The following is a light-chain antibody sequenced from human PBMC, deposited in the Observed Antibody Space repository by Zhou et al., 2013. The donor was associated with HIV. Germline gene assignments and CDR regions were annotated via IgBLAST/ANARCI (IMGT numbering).Light chain of an antibody. CDR3: QSDDGSLNAYV. CDR1: SSNIGAGYV. Sequence: QSVLTQPPSVSGAPGQRVTVSCTGSSSNIGAGYVVHWYQQFPGKAPKLLIFDDSNRPSGVPDRFSGSKSGTSASLAITGLQAEDEADYYCQSDDGSLNAYVFGTGTKVAVL. CDR2: DDS. V-gene: IGLV1-40*01. J-gene: IGLJ1*01.